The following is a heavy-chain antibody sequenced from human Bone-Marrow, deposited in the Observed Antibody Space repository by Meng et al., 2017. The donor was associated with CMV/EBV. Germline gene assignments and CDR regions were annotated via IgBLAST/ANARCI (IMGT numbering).Heavy chain of an antibody. CDR3: ARELSGGYDFGVYYYYGMDV. CDR1: GFTFSSYG. Sequence: GESLKISCAASGFTFSSYGMHWVRQAPGKGLEWVAFIRHDASTDSVKGRLTISRDNAKNSLYLQVNSLRAEDMTVYYCARELSGGYDFGVYYYYGMDVWGQGTTVTVSS. J-gene: IGHJ6*02. V-gene: IGHV3-30*02. D-gene: IGHD5-12*01. CDR2: IRHDAST.